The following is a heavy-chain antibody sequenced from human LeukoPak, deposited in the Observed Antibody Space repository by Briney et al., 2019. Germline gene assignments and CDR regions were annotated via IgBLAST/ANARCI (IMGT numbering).Heavy chain of an antibody. V-gene: IGHV4-34*01. Sequence: SETLSLTCAVYGGSFSGYYWSWLRQTPGKGLEWIGEINHSGSTNYNPSLKSRVTISVDTSKNQFSLKLSSVTAADTAVYYCARGPRYDFWSGYYTPTDAFDIWGQGTMVTVSS. CDR3: ARGPRYDFWSGYYTPTDAFDI. CDR2: INHSGST. D-gene: IGHD3-3*01. CDR1: GGSFSGYY. J-gene: IGHJ3*02.